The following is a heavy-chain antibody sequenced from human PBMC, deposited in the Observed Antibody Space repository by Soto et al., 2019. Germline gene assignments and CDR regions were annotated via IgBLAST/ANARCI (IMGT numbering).Heavy chain of an antibody. D-gene: IGHD5-12*01. CDR1: GGSISSYY. J-gene: IGHJ4*02. Sequence: SETLSLTCTVSGGSISSYYWSWIRQPPGKGPEWIGYIYYSGSTYYNPSLKSRITISVDTSKNQFSLKLSSVTAADTAVYYCARAERGSLFDYWGQGTLVIVSS. V-gene: IGHV4-59*08. CDR2: IYYSGST. CDR3: ARAERGSLFDY.